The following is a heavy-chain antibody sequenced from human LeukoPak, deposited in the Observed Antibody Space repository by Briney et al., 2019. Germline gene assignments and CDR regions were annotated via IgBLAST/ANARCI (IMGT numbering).Heavy chain of an antibody. J-gene: IGHJ4*02. CDR3: ARDTLDY. V-gene: IGHV3-30*05. Sequence: GGSLRLSCAASGFTFSSYSMNWVRQAPGKGLEWVAVISYDGSNKYYADSVKGRFTISRDNSKNTLYLQMNSLRAEDTAVYYCARDTLDYWGQGTLVTVSS. CDR1: GFTFSSYS. CDR2: ISYDGSNK.